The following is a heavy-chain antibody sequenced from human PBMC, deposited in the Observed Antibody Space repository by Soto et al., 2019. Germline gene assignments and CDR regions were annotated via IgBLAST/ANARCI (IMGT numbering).Heavy chain of an antibody. Sequence: ASVKVSCKAPRDTFTSYYINWVRQAPGQGLEWMGVINPHGGSTAYAQKFKGRVTLTRDTSASTVYMEVSSLTSEDTAMYYCARSSGGNFGIIIEGTNWFDPWGQGTLVTVSS. CDR1: RDTFTSYY. D-gene: IGHD1-26*01. CDR2: INPHGGST. J-gene: IGHJ5*02. CDR3: ARSSGGNFGIIIEGTNWFDP. V-gene: IGHV1-46*01.